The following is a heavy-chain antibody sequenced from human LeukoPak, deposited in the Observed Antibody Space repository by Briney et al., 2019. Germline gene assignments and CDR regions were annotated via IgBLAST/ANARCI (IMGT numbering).Heavy chain of an antibody. CDR3: AREDAFDI. CDR2: ISSTSSYI. Sequence: KPGGSLRLSCAASGFTFSTYSMNWVRQAPGKGLERVLSISSTSSYIYYADSVKGRFTISRDNAKNSLYLQMNSLRAEDTAVYYCAREDAFDIWGQGTMVTVSS. J-gene: IGHJ3*02. V-gene: IGHV3-21*01. CDR1: GFTFSTYS.